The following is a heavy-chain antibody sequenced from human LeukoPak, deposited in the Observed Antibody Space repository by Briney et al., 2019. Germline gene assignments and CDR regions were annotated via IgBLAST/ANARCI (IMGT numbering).Heavy chain of an antibody. Sequence: GGSLRLSCAASRFTFSNYGIHWVRQAPGKGLEWVAVIWYDGSNKYYAYSVKGRFTISRDNSKNTLYLQMNSLRAEDTAVYYCARDPGRGYTYGYGFDYWGQGTLVTVSS. D-gene: IGHD5-18*01. CDR3: ARDPGRGYTYGYGFDY. V-gene: IGHV3-33*01. CDR2: IWYDGSNK. CDR1: RFTFSNYG. J-gene: IGHJ4*02.